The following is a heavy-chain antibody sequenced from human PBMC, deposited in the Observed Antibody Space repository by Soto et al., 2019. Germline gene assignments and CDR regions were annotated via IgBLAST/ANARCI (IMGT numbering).Heavy chain of an antibody. J-gene: IGHJ6*02. V-gene: IGHV4-4*02. Sequence: SETLSLTCGVTGGSISSRNWWSWVRRAPGKGLEWIGVTSQSGSTIYNPSLKSRVTISVEKSKNQFSLKLTSVSAADTAMYYCARSPYDSSQGYYGIDVWGQGTTVTVSS. CDR3: ARSPYDSSQGYYGIDV. D-gene: IGHD3-22*01. CDR2: TSQSGST. CDR1: GGSISSRNW.